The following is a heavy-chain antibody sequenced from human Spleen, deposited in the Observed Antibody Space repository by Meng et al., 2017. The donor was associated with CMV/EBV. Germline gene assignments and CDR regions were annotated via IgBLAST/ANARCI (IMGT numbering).Heavy chain of an antibody. J-gene: IGHJ6*02. D-gene: IGHD6-13*01. CDR3: ARVAAAGRGMDV. V-gene: IGHV3-9*01. CDR1: GFTFDDYV. CDR2: ISWNSGSI. Sequence: SLKISCAASGFTFDDYVMHWVRQAPGKGLEWVSGISWNSGSIGYVDSVKGRFTISRDNAKSSLFLQLNSLRAEETAVYYCARVAAAGRGMDVWGQGTTVTVSS.